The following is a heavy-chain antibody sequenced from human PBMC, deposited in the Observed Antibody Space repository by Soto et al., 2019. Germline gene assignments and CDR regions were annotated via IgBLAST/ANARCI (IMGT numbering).Heavy chain of an antibody. CDR2: IYSGGNT. Sequence: HPGGSLRLSCAASGFTVSSNYMSWVRQAPGKGLEWVSVIYSGGNTYYADSVKGRFTISRDNSKNTLYLQMSSLRVEDTAMYYCARDVVRGVRLNWGQGTLVTVSS. CDR3: ARDVVRGVRLN. D-gene: IGHD3-10*01. V-gene: IGHV3-53*01. J-gene: IGHJ4*02. CDR1: GFTVSSNY.